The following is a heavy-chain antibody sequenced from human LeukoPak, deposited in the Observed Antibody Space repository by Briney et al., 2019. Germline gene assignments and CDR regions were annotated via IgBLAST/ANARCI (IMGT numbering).Heavy chain of an antibody. J-gene: IGHJ6*02. CDR3: ARDSRNYGMDV. CDR1: GFTVSSNY. D-gene: IGHD3-22*01. Sequence: GGSLRLSCAASGFTVSSNYMSWVRQAPGKGLEWVSVIYSGGSTYYADSVKGRFTISRDNSKSTLYLQMNSLRAEDTAVYYCARDSRNYGMDVWGQGTTVTVSS. V-gene: IGHV3-66*02. CDR2: IYSGGST.